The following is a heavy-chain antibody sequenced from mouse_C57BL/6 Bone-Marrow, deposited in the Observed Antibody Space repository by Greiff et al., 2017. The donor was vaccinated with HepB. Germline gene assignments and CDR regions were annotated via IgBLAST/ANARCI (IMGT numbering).Heavy chain of an antibody. CDR2: INSDGGST. CDR1: EYEFPSHD. D-gene: IGHD2-4*01. CDR3: ARQGYDYTGAWFAY. Sequence: EVQGVESGGGLVQPGESLKLSCESNEYEFPSHDMSWVRKTPEKRLELVAAINSDGGSTYYPDTMERRFIISRDNTKKTLYLQMSSLRSEDTALYYCARQGYDYTGAWFAYWGQGTLVTVSA. J-gene: IGHJ3*01. V-gene: IGHV5-2*01.